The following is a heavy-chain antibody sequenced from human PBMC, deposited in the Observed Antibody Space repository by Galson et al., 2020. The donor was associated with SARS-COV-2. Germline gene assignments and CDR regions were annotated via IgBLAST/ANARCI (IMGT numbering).Heavy chain of an antibody. J-gene: IGHJ4*02. CDR2: IYSEGSST. D-gene: IGHD7-27*01. Sequence: ALHGESLMISCAASGFTFSSYWMHWVRQAPGKGLVWVSRIYSEGSSTSYADSVKGRFTISGDNAKNTLYLQMNSLRAEDTAVYYCARGDMGNDYFDCWGQGTLVTVSS. V-gene: IGHV3-74*01. CDR1: GFTFSSYW. CDR3: ARGDMGNDYFDC.